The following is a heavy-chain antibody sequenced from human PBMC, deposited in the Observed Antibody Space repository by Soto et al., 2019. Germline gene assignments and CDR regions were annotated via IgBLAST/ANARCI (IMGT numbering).Heavy chain of an antibody. CDR2: TYYRSKWYN. J-gene: IGHJ4*02. V-gene: IGHV6-1*01. Sequence: QVQLQQSGPGLVKPSQTLSLTCAISGDSVSSNSAAWNWIRQSPSIGLEWLGRTYYRSKWYNDYAVYVKSRITINPDTSKNQFSMQLNAVTPEDTAVHYCSRHSYSSSATPDHRLYYWGQGTLVTVSS. D-gene: IGHD6-6*01. CDR1: GDSVSSNSAA. CDR3: SRHSYSSSATPDHRLYY.